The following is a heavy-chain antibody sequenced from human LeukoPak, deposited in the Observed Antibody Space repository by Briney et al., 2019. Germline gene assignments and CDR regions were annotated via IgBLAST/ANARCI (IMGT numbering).Heavy chain of an antibody. CDR3: ARETYCSGGSCYKGNAFDI. CDR1: GFTFSRYW. D-gene: IGHD2-15*01. V-gene: IGHV3-48*04. J-gene: IGHJ3*02. CDR2: ISSSGSTI. Sequence: GGSLRLSCAASGFTFSRYWISWVRQAPGKGLEWVSYISSSGSTIYYADSVKGRFTISRDNAKNSLYLQMNSLRADDTAVYYCARETYCSGGSCYKGNAFDIWGQGTMVTVSS.